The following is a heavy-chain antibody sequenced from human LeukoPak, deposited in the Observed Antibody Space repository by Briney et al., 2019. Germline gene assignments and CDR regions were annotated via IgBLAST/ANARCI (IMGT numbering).Heavy chain of an antibody. V-gene: IGHV1-69*13. CDR2: IIPIFGTA. CDR3: ARGVGATHRFDY. D-gene: IGHD1-26*01. Sequence: ASVKVSCKASGYTFTSYYMHWVRQAPGQGLEWMGGIIPIFGTANYAQKFQGRVTITADESTSTAYMELSSLRSEDTAVYYCARGVGATHRFDYWGQGTLVTVSS. CDR1: GYTFTSYY. J-gene: IGHJ4*02.